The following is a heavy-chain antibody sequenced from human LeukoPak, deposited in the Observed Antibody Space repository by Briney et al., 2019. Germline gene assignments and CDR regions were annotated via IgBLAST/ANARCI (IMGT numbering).Heavy chain of an antibody. D-gene: IGHD2-15*01. J-gene: IGHJ4*02. Sequence: GASVKVSCKASGYTFTSYGISWVRHAPGQGLEWMGWISAYNGNTNYAQKLQGSVTMTTDTSTSTAYMELRSLRSDDTAVYYCARDSGCSGGSCYSTTFDYWGQGTLVTVSS. V-gene: IGHV1-18*01. CDR2: ISAYNGNT. CDR3: ARDSGCSGGSCYSTTFDY. CDR1: GYTFTSYG.